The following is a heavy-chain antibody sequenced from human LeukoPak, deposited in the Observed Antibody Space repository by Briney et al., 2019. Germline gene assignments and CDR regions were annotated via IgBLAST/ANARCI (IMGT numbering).Heavy chain of an antibody. D-gene: IGHD3-22*01. CDR2: INPNSGGT. V-gene: IGHV1-2*02. J-gene: IGHJ4*02. CDR3: ARDRKYYYDSSGYYPDY. Sequence: ASVKVPCKASGYTFTGYYMHWVRQAPGQGLEWMGWINPNSGGTNYAQKFQGRVTMTRDTSISTAYMELSRLRSDDTAVYYCARDRKYYYDSSGYYPDYWGQGTLVTVSS. CDR1: GYTFTGYY.